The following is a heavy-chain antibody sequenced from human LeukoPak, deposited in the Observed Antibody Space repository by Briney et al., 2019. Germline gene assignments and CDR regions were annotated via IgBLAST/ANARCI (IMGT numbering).Heavy chain of an antibody. CDR3: VKDLNGTWSFDY. CDR1: GITFSAYF. J-gene: IGHJ4*02. CDR2: ISSNEYDT. Sequence: GGSLRLFCSASGITFSAYFMHWVRQAPGKGLEYVSSISSNEYDTYYADSVKGRFTISRDNSKNTLFLQMSSLRAEDTAVYYCVKDLNGTWSFDYWGQGTLVTVSS. V-gene: IGHV3-64D*06. D-gene: IGHD2-8*01.